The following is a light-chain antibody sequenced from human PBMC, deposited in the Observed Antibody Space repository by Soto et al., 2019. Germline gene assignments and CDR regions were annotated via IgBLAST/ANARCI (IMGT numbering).Light chain of an antibody. CDR1: QSISSW. Sequence: DIQMTQSPSTLSASVGDRVTITCRASQSISSWLAWYQQKPGKAPKLLIYKASSLESGVPSRFSGSGYGTEFTLTISSLQPDAFATYYCQQYNSYSRTFGQGTKMEIK. CDR3: QQYNSYSRT. J-gene: IGKJ2*01. V-gene: IGKV1-5*03. CDR2: KAS.